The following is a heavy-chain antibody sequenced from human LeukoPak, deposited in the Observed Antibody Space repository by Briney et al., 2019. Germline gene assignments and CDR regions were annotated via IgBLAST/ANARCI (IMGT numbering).Heavy chain of an antibody. CDR2: ISAYNGNT. V-gene: IGHV1-18*01. J-gene: IGHJ4*02. D-gene: IGHD5-12*01. CDR3: ARVGVNSGYDYFQFYYFDY. Sequence: ASVKVSCKASGYTFTSYGISWVRQAPGQGLEWMGWISAYNGNTNYAQKLQGRVTMTTDTSTSTAYMELRSLRSDDTAVYYCARVGVNSGYDYFQFYYFDYWGQGTLVTVSS. CDR1: GYTFTSYG.